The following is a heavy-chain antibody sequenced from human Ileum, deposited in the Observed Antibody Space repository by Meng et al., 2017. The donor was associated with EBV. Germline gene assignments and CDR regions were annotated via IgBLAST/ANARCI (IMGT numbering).Heavy chain of an antibody. CDR2: IRSKSAGGTT. D-gene: IGHD3-16*01. CDR1: GLTFSKVW. Sequence: ESGGGLVGPGGSLRPPCAASGLTFSKVWMNWVRQTSGKGLEWVGRIRSKSAGGTTDYVAPVKGRFTISRDDSEDPLYLQMNSLKTEDTAVYYCTTWGGNWGQGTLVTVSS. J-gene: IGHJ1*01. V-gene: IGHV3-15*01. CDR3: TTWGGN.